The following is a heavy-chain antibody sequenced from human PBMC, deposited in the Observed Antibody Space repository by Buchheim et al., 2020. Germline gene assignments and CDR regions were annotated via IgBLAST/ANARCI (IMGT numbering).Heavy chain of an antibody. D-gene: IGHD1-20*01. CDR3: ARDISGGITGTTWFYYYYGMDV. V-gene: IGHV3-30-3*01. CDR1: GFTFSSYV. J-gene: IGHJ6*02. CDR2: ISYDGSNK. Sequence: QVQLVESGGGVVQPGRSLRLSCAASGFTFSSYVMHWVRQAPGKGLEWVAVISYDGSNKYYADSVKGRFTISRDNSKNTLYLQMNSLRAEDTAVYYCARDISGGITGTTWFYYYYGMDVWGQGTT.